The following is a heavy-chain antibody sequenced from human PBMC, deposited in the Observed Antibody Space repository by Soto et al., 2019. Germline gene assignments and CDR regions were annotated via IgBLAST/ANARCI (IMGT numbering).Heavy chain of an antibody. J-gene: IGHJ6*02. Sequence: SETLSLTCTVSGGSVSSGSYYWSWIRQPPGKGXXWIGYIYYSGSTNYNPSLKSRVTISVDTSKNQFSLKLSSVTAADTAVYYCAGGSMTTVTSWIYYYYGMDVWGQGTTVTVSS. D-gene: IGHD4-4*01. CDR2: IYYSGST. V-gene: IGHV4-61*01. CDR3: AGGSMTTVTSWIYYYYGMDV. CDR1: GGSVSSGSYY.